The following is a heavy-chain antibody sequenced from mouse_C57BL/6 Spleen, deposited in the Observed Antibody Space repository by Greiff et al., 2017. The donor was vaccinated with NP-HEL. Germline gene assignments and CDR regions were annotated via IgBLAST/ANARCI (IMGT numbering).Heavy chain of an antibody. D-gene: IGHD2-3*01. Sequence: VQLQQSGPELVKPGASVKISCKASGYAFSSSWMNWVKQRPGKGLEWIGRIYPGDGDTNYNGKFKGKATLTADKSSSTAYMQLSGLTSEDSAVYTCAGYYNFDYWGQGTTLTVSS. J-gene: IGHJ2*01. CDR3: AGYYNFDY. CDR2: IYPGDGDT. V-gene: IGHV1-82*01. CDR1: GYAFSSSW.